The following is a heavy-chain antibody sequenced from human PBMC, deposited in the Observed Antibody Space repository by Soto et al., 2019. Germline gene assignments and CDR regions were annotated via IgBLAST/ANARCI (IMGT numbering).Heavy chain of an antibody. CDR1: GYSFTSYW. CDR3: ARRNFLTVRGSKYYYYGMDV. D-gene: IGHD3-10*01. J-gene: IGHJ6*02. CDR2: IDPSDSYT. Sequence: EVQLVQSGAEVKKPGESLRISCKGSGYSFTSYWISWVRQMHGKGLEWMGRIDPSDSYTNYSPSFQGHVTISADKSISTAYLQWSSLKASDTAMYYCARRNFLTVRGSKYYYYGMDVWGQGTTVTVSS. V-gene: IGHV5-10-1*01.